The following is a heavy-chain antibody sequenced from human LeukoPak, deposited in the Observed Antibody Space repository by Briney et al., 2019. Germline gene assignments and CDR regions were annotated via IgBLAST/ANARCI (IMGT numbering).Heavy chain of an antibody. D-gene: IGHD6-13*01. Sequence: ASVKVSFKASGYTFTGYYMHWVRQAPGQGLEWMGWINPNSGGTNYAQKFQGRVTMTRDTSISTAYMELSRLRSDDTAVYYCAREPANSSSPPVSPDYWGQGTLVTVSS. J-gene: IGHJ4*02. CDR1: GYTFTGYY. V-gene: IGHV1-2*02. CDR3: AREPANSSSPPVSPDY. CDR2: INPNSGGT.